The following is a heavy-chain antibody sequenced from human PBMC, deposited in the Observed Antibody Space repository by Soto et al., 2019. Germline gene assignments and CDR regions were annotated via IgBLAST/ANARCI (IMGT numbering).Heavy chain of an antibody. V-gene: IGHV1-69*13. J-gene: IGHJ4*02. CDR3: ARSRANYYDSRGYYYSTFDY. D-gene: IGHD3-22*01. CDR1: GGTFSSYA. CDR2: IIPMFGTA. Sequence: SVKVSCKTSGGTFSSYAISWVRQAPGQGLEWMGGIIPMFGTANYAQKFQGRVTITADESTSTAYMELSSLRSEDTAVYYCARSRANYYDSRGYYYSTFDYWVQ.